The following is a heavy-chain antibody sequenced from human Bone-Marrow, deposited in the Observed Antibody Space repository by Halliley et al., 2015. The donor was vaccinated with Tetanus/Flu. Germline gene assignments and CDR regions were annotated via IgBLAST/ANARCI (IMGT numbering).Heavy chain of an antibody. CDR3: ARGHRVSNGWGTYYNYGMDA. V-gene: IGHV4-34*01. CDR1: GGSFGDSGYY. J-gene: IGHJ6*02. Sequence: TCAVYGGSFGDSGYYWNWCRQPPGKGLEWIGEIIPYGNINYNQSLQSRVTISVDTSKNQFSLKLSSVSAADTAVYYCARGHRVSNGWGTYYNYGMDAWGQGTAVSVSS. D-gene: IGHD6-19*01. CDR2: IIPYGNI.